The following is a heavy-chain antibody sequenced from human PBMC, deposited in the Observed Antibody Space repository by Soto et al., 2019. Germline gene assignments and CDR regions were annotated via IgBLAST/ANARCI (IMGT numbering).Heavy chain of an antibody. CDR2: IWYDGSNK. V-gene: IGHV3-33*01. D-gene: IGHD3-22*01. CDR3: ARDDYDSSGYYYVDY. Sequence: GGFLRLSCAASGFTFSSYGMHWVLQAPCKGLEWVAVIWYDGSNKYYADSLKGRFTISRDNSKKTLYLQVNSLRAEDTAVYFCARDDYDSSGYYYVDYWGQGTLVTVSS. J-gene: IGHJ4*02. CDR1: GFTFSSYG.